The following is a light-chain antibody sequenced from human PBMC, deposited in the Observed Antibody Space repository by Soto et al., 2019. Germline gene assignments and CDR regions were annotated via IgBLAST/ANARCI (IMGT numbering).Light chain of an antibody. V-gene: IGLV2-8*01. CDR3: SSYAGSNNLL. Sequence: QSVLTQPPSASGSPGQSVTLSCTGTSSDVGAYNYVSWYQQHPGKAPQLMIYEVSKRPSGVPARFSGSKSGNTASLTVSGLQAEDEGDYYCSSYAGSNNLLFGGGTKLTVL. J-gene: IGLJ3*02. CDR2: EVS. CDR1: SSDVGAYNY.